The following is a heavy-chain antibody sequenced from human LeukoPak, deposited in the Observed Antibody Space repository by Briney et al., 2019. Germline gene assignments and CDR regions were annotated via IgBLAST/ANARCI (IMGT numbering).Heavy chain of an antibody. J-gene: IGHJ5*02. D-gene: IGHD2-2*01. V-gene: IGHV4-34*01. Sequence: SETLSLTCAVYGGSFSGYYWSWIRQPPGKGLEWIGEINHSGSTDYNPSLKSRVTISVDTSKNQFSLKLSSVTAADTAVYYCARGPGYCSSTSCRRFDPWGQGTLVTVSS. CDR1: GGSFSGYY. CDR3: ARGPGYCSSTSCRRFDP. CDR2: INHSGST.